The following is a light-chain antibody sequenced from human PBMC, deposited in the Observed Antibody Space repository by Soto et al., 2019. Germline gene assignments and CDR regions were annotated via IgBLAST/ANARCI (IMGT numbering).Light chain of an antibody. J-gene: IGKJ1*01. Sequence: DIQLTQSPSTLSASVGDRVTITCRASRSIINWLAWYQQKSGKGPKLLIYKASNLQTGVPSRFSCSGYGTEFTLTISSLPPDDVATYYCQQYSGHWTFGQGTKVEIK. CDR1: RSIINW. CDR3: QQYSGHWT. CDR2: KAS. V-gene: IGKV1-5*03.